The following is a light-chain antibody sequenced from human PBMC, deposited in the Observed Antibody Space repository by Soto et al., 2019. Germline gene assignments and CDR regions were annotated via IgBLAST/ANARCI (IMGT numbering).Light chain of an antibody. CDR2: DVR. J-gene: IGLJ1*01. CDR3: SSYTSSSTRV. Sequence: QSVLTQPASVSGSPGQSITISCTGTSSDVGYYNYVSWYQQHPGKAPKLMIYDVRYRPSGVSDRFSGSKSGNTASLTLSGLQAEDEAYYYCSSYTSSSTRVFGTGTKVTVL. V-gene: IGLV2-14*03. CDR1: SSDVGYYNY.